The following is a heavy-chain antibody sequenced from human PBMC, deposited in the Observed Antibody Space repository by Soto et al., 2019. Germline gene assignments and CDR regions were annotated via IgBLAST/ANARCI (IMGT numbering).Heavy chain of an antibody. CDR1: GGTFSSYT. V-gene: IGHV1-69*02. J-gene: IGHJ4*02. CDR2: IIPILGIA. CDR3: ARDDGLAYCGGDCYS. Sequence: QVQLVQSGAEVKKPGSSVKVSCKASGGTFSSYTISWVRQAPGQGLEWMGRIIPILGIANYAQKFQGRVTITAVKSTSTAYMELSSLRSEDPAVYYCARDDGLAYCGGDCYSWGQGTLVTVSS. D-gene: IGHD2-21*02.